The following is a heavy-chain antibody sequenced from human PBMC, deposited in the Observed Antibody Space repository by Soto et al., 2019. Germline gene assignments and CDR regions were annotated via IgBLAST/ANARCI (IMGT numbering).Heavy chain of an antibody. CDR3: ARDDDYTDNGFHY. D-gene: IGHD4-4*01. J-gene: IGHJ4*02. CDR1: GFTFSRHG. CDR2: ILNDASGH. Sequence: QVQLVESGGGVVQPGTSLRLSCAASGFTFSRHGMHWVRQTPGTGLEWLAVILNDASGHWYADSVKGRFTISRDNFENTLYLQMHGLRLEDTAMYYCARDDDYTDNGFHYWGQGTLVTVSS. V-gene: IGHV3-33*01.